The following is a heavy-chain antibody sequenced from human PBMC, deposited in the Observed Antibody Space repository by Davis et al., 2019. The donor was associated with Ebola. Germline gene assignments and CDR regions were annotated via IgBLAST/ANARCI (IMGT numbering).Heavy chain of an antibody. CDR1: GFTFSGSA. CDR2: IRSKANSYAT. J-gene: IGHJ4*02. CDR3: ICSQQPFDY. V-gene: IGHV3-73*01. Sequence: GESLKISCAASGFTFSGSAMHWVRQASGKGLEWVGRIRSKANSYATAYAAWVKGRFTISRDDSKNTAYLQMNSLKTEDTAVYYCICSQQPFDYWGQGTLVTVSS. D-gene: IGHD3-10*02.